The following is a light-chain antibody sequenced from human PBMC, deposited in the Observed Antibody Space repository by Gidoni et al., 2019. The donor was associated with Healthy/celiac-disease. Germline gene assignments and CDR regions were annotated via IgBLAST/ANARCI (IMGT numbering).Light chain of an antibody. CDR2: GSS. CDR1: QSVSSN. Sequence: EIVMTPSPATLSVSPGERATLSCTASQSVSSNLAWYQQKPGQSPRLLIYGSSTRATGIPASFSGSGSWTEFTLTISSLQSEDFAVYDCQQYNNWPPWTFGQGTKVEIK. V-gene: IGKV3-15*01. J-gene: IGKJ1*01. CDR3: QQYNNWPPWT.